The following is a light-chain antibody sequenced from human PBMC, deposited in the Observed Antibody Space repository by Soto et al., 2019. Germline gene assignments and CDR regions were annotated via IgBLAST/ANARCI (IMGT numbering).Light chain of an antibody. V-gene: IGKV1-27*01. Sequence: DFQMTQSPPSLSASVGDRVTITCRASQGIGQYLAWYQQKPGKVPHLLISAASTLQSGIPSRFSGGGSGTDFTLTISNLQPEDVATYYCQKYDSALKTFGQGTKVEIK. CDR2: AAS. CDR3: QKYDSALKT. J-gene: IGKJ1*01. CDR1: QGIGQY.